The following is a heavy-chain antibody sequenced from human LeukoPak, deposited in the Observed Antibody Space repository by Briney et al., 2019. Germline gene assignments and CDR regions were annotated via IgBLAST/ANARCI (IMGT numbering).Heavy chain of an antibody. CDR2: IVVGSGNT. CDR1: GFTFTSSA. D-gene: IGHD5-24*01. V-gene: IGHV1-58*02. J-gene: IGHJ4*02. CDR3: AAGRRSRDGYNLYY. Sequence: SVKVSCKASGFTFTSSAMQWVRQARGQRLEWIGWIVVGSGNTNYAQKFQERVTITRDMSTSTAYMELSSLRSEDTAVYYCAAGRRSRDGYNLYYWGQGTLVTVPS.